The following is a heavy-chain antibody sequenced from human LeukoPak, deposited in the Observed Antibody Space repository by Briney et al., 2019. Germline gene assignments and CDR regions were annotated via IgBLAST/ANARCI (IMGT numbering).Heavy chain of an antibody. J-gene: IGHJ4*02. CDR2: ISGSGGNT. D-gene: IGHD6-19*01. CDR3: AKSFSVGYSSGWYVAAYYFDY. CDR1: GFIFSSYA. Sequence: GGSLRLSCAASGFIFSSYAMSWVRQAPGKGLEWISAISGSGGNTYYTDSVKGRFTISRDNSRNTLHLQMNGLRDEDTAVYYCAKSFSVGYSSGWYVAAYYFDYWGQGTLVTVSS. V-gene: IGHV3-23*01.